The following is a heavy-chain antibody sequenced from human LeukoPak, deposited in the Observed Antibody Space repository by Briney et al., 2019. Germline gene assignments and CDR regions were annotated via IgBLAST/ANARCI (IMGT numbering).Heavy chain of an antibody. D-gene: IGHD3-22*01. CDR1: GYTLTELS. CDR2: FDPEDGET. V-gene: IGHV1-24*01. CDR3: ATDRHYYDSSGYYLFNFVY. J-gene: IGHJ4*02. Sequence: EASVKVSCKVSGYTLTELSMHWVRQAPGKGLEWMGGFDPEDGETIYAQKFQGRVTMTEDTSTDTAYMELSSLRSEDTAVYYCATDRHYYDSSGYYLFNFVYWGQGTLVTVSS.